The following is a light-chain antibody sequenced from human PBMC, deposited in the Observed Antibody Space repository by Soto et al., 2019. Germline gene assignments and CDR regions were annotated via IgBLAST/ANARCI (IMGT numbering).Light chain of an antibody. CDR3: SSFTNTITRYA. CDR2: EVN. V-gene: IGLV2-8*01. Sequence: QSVLTQPPSASGSPGQSVTISCTGTSSDIGGYNSVSWYQQHPGKAPRLMIYEVNKRPSGVPDRFSGSKSGYTASLTISGLQAEDEADYYCSSFTNTITRYAFGTGTKVTVL. J-gene: IGLJ1*01. CDR1: SSDIGGYNS.